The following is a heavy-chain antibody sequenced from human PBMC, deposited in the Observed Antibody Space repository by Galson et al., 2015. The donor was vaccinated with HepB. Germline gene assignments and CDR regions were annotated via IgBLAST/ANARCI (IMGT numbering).Heavy chain of an antibody. V-gene: IGHV4-34*01. J-gene: IGHJ6*03. D-gene: IGHD3-16*02. CDR1: GGSFSGYY. Sequence: SETLSLTCAVYGGSFSGYYWSWIRQPPGKGLEWIGEINHSGSTNYNPSLKSRVTISVDTSKNQFSLKLSSVTAADTAVYYCARGRGARELSYYYYYYMDVWGKGTTVTVSS. CDR2: INHSGST. CDR3: ARGRGARELSYYYYYYMDV.